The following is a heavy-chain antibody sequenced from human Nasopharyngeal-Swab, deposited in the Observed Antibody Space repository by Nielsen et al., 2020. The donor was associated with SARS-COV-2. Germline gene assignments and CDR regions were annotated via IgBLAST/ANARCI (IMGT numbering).Heavy chain of an antibody. Sequence: GGSLRLSCAASGFTFSSYAMSWVRQAPGKGLEWVSAIRGSGGSTYYADSVKGRFTISRDNSKNTLYLQMNSLRAEDTAVYYCAKGYSGYPRNNWFDPWGQGTLVTVSS. J-gene: IGHJ5*02. CDR2: IRGSGGST. D-gene: IGHD5-12*01. V-gene: IGHV3-23*01. CDR1: GFTFSSYA. CDR3: AKGYSGYPRNNWFDP.